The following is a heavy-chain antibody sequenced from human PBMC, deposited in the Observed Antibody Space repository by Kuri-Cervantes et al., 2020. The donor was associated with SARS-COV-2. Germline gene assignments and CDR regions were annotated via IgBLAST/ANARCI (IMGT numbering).Heavy chain of an antibody. D-gene: IGHD3-3*01. CDR2: INYSGST. CDR1: GGSISSYY. CDR3: ARRGTIFGVATFDY. V-gene: IGHV4-59*01. J-gene: IGHJ4*02. Sequence: LRPSCTVSGGSISSYYWSWIRQPAGKGLEWIGYINYSGSTNYNPSLKSRVTISVDTSKNQFSLKRSSVTAADTAVYYFARRGTIFGVATFDYWGQGTLVTVSS.